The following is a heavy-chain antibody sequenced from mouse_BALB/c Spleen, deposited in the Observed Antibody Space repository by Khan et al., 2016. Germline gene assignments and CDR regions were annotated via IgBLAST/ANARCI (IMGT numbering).Heavy chain of an antibody. CDR2: IWAGGST. V-gene: IGHV2-9*02. D-gene: IGHD1-1*01. CDR3: ARDYYGSSYFAY. J-gene: IGHJ2*01. CDR1: GFSLTSYG. Sequence: QVQLKESGPGLVAPSQSLSITCTVSGFSLTSYGVHWVRQPPGKGLEWLGVIWAGGSTNYNSALMSRLSISTDNSKSQVFLKINSLQTDYTAMYYCARDYYGSSYFAYWGQGTTLTVSS.